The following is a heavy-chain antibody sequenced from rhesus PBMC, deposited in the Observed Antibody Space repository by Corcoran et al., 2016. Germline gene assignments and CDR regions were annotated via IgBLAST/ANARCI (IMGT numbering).Heavy chain of an antibody. Sequence: QVQLVHSGAEVKKPGASVKISCKASGYPFSIYRINWVRQAPGQGIEWRGWSNPSKGNTGYAKKFQGRVTLTRDTSTSTVYMEVSSLRSEDTAVYYCARGSYYFDYWGQGVLVTVSP. D-gene: IGHD2-15*01. CDR3: ARGSYYFDY. V-gene: IGHV1-200*01. CDR2: SNPSKGNT. J-gene: IGHJ4*01. CDR1: GYPFSIYR.